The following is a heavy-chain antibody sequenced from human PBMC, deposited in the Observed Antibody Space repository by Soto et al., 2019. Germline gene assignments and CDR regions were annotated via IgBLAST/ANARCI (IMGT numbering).Heavy chain of an antibody. CDR3: ARGRSYTGSYPWGGYYYYGMDV. D-gene: IGHD1-26*01. Sequence: ASVKVSCKASGYTFTSYGISWVRQAPGQGLEWMGWISAYNGNTNYAQKLQGRVTMTTDTSTSTAYMELRSLRSDDTAVYYCARGRSYTGSYPWGGYYYYGMDVWGQGTTVTVSS. CDR2: ISAYNGNT. V-gene: IGHV1-18*01. CDR1: GYTFTSYG. J-gene: IGHJ6*02.